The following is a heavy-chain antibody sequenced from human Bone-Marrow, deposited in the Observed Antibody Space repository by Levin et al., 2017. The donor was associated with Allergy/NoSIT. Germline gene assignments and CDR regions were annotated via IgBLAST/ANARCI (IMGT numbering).Heavy chain of an antibody. D-gene: IGHD3-22*01. CDR2: IYYSGTI. Sequence: SETLSLTCTVSGASISSGGYYWSWIRQHPGKGLEWIGCIYYSGTIYYSPSLRGRINISVDMSKNQFSLKLSSVTAADTAVYYCARGGRPLTYYYDSSGYYFDYWGQGTLVTVSS. CDR1: GASISSGGYY. CDR3: ARGGRPLTYYYDSSGYYFDY. V-gene: IGHV4-31*03. J-gene: IGHJ4*02.